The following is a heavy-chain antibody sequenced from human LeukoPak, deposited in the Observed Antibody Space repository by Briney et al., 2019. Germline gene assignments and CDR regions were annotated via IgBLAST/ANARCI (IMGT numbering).Heavy chain of an antibody. CDR2: IRSKAYGGTT. J-gene: IGHJ5*02. V-gene: IGHV3-49*03. CDR3: TRDAVLDCSGGSCYNYYWFDP. CDR1: GFTFGDYA. D-gene: IGHD2-15*01. Sequence: GGSLRLSCTASGFTFGDYAMSWFRQAPGKGLEWVGFIRSKAYGGTTEYAASVKGRFTISRDDSKSIAYLQMNSLKTEDTAVYYCTRDAVLDCSGGSCYNYYWFDPWGQGTLVTVSS.